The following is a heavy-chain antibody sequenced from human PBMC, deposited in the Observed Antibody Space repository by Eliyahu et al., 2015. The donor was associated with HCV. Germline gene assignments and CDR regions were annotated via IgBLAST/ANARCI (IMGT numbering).Heavy chain of an antibody. J-gene: IGHJ1*01. D-gene: IGHD3-10*01. CDR1: GXXFXSYE. CDR3: ARDYNGSGKLRYFQH. CDR2: ISSSGSTI. Sequence: EVQLVESGGGLVQPGGSLRLXCAASGXXFXSYEMNWVRQXPGKGLEWVSYISSSGSTIYYADSVKGRFTISRDNAKNSLYLQMNSLRAEDTAVYYCARDYNGSGKLRYFQHWGQGTLVTVSS. V-gene: IGHV3-48*03.